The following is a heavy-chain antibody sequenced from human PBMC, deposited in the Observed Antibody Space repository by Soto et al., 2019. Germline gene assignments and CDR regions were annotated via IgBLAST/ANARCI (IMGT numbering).Heavy chain of an antibody. CDR1: GFTFGDYA. V-gene: IGHV3-49*04. CDR2: IRSKAYGWTT. J-gene: IGHJ4*02. D-gene: IGHD3-9*01. CDR3: TRDGALRYFDWLFSVYFDY. Sequence: GGSLRLSCTASGFTFGDYAMSWVRQAPGKGLEWVGFIRSKAYGWTTEYAASVKGRFTISRDDSKSIAYLQMNSLKTEDTAVYYCTRDGALRYFDWLFSVYFDYWGQGTLVTVSS.